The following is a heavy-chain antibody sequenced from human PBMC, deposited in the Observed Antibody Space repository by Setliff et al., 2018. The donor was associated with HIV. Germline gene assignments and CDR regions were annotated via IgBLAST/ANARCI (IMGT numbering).Heavy chain of an antibody. CDR2: VSNSGST. V-gene: IGHV4-39*01. CDR3: AGHHELTAHGLFDS. Sequence: ASETLSLTCAVSGGSISSRSHYWGWIRQPPGKGLEWIGSVSNSGSTYYNPSLKSRFTISVDVSKNQLSLKLTSVTAADTAVYYCAGHHELTAHGLFDSWGQGTLVTVSS. D-gene: IGHD1-7*01. J-gene: IGHJ4*02. CDR1: GGSISSRSHY.